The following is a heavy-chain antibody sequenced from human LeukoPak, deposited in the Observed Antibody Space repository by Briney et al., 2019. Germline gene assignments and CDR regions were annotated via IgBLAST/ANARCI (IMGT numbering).Heavy chain of an antibody. J-gene: IGHJ5*02. V-gene: IGHV1-69*13. Sequence: SVKVSCKASGYTFSSYAISWVRQAPGQGLEWMGGIIPIFDTGNYAQKFQGRLTITADESTSTAYMELSSLRSEDTAFYYCATDHSMANTAWWFDPWGQGTLVTVSS. CDR3: ATDHSMANTAWWFDP. CDR2: IIPIFDTG. D-gene: IGHD5-24*01. CDR1: GYTFSSYA.